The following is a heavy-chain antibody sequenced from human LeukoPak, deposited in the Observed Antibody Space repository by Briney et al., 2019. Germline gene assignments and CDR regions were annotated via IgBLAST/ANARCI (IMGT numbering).Heavy chain of an antibody. Sequence: GRSLRLSCAASGFTFRTYGMHWVRQAPGKGLEWVAVISYDGSKKFYPDSVKGRFTISRDNSKNTLYLQMNSLRAEDTAVYYCAKDGFYCGGDCYSRPYYFDYWGQGTLVTVSS. V-gene: IGHV3-30*18. CDR1: GFTFRTYG. J-gene: IGHJ4*02. CDR2: ISYDGSKK. D-gene: IGHD2-21*02. CDR3: AKDGFYCGGDCYSRPYYFDY.